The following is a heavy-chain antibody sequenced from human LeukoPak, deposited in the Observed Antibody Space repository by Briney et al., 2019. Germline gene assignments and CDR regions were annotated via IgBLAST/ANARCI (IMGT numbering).Heavy chain of an antibody. CDR3: ATYCSSTSCPTDY. CDR1: GYTFTGYY. Sequence: ASVKVSCKASGYTFTGYYVHWVRQAPGQGLEWMGWINPNSGGTNYAQKFQGRVTMTRDTSISTAYMELSRLRSDDTAVYYCATYCSSTSCPTDYWGQGTLVTVSS. J-gene: IGHJ4*02. CDR2: INPNSGGT. D-gene: IGHD2-2*01. V-gene: IGHV1-2*02.